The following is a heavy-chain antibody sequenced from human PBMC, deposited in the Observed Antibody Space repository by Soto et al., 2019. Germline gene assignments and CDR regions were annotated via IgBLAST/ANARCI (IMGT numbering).Heavy chain of an antibody. D-gene: IGHD3-22*01. CDR3: ARGRSITMITN. J-gene: IGHJ4*02. CDR2: INHSGST. Sequence: SSETLSLTCAVYDGSFSGYYWSWIRQPPGKGLEWIGEINHSGSTNYNPSLKSRVTISVDTSKNQFSLKLSSVTAADTAVYYCARGRSITMITNWGQGTLVTVSS. V-gene: IGHV4-34*01. CDR1: DGSFSGYY.